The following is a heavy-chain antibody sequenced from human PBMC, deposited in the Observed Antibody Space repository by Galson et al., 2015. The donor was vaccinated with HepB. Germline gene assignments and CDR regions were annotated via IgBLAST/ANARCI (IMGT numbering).Heavy chain of an antibody. CDR2: ISGSGGST. J-gene: IGHJ6*02. CDR3: AKDLDSGYDYIYYYYYGMDV. D-gene: IGHD5-12*01. CDR1: GFTFSSYA. V-gene: IGHV3-23*01. Sequence: SLRLSCAASGFTFSSYAMSWVRQAPGKGLEWVSAISGSGGSTYYADSVKGRFTISRDNSKNTLYLQMNSLRAEDTAVYYCAKDLDSGYDYIYYYYYGMDVWGQGTTVTVSS.